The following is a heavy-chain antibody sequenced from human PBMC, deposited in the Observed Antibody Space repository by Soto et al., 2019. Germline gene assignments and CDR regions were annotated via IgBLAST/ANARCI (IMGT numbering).Heavy chain of an antibody. CDR2: ISDSGDST. D-gene: IGHD5-18*01. CDR1: GFTFSNSA. V-gene: IGHV3-23*01. J-gene: IGHJ6*02. Sequence: EVQLLESGGGLVQPGGSLRLSCAASGFTFSNSAMSWVRQAPGKGLEWVSGISDSGDSTHYADSVNGRFTISGNNSQNTLYLQMNSLRAEDTAVYYCAKASDTTMVPYYFYYGMDVWGHGTTVTVSS. CDR3: AKASDTTMVPYYFYYGMDV.